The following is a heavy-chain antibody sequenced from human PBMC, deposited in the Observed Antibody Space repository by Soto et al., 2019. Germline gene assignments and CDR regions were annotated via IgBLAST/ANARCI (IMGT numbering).Heavy chain of an antibody. CDR1: GFTFSSYW. CDR2: INSDGSST. D-gene: IGHD3-3*01. Sequence: GGSLRLSCAASGFTFSSYWMHWVRRAPGKGLVWVSRINSDGSSTSYADSVKGRFTISRDNAKNTLYLQMNSLRAEDTAVYYCARGLSNYDFWSGCLDYWGQGTLVTVSS. CDR3: ARGLSNYDFWSGCLDY. V-gene: IGHV3-74*01. J-gene: IGHJ4*02.